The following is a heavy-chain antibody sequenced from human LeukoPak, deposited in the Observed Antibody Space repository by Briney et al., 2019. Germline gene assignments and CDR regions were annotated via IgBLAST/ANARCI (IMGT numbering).Heavy chain of an antibody. CDR1: GFTFSSYA. D-gene: IGHD1-1*01. Sequence: GVSLRLSCAASGFTFSSYAMHWVRQAPGKGLEWVAVISYDGSNKYYADPVKGRFTIYRDNSKNTLYLQMNSLRAEDTAVYYCARGDTSWNDDFDYGGQGTLVTVSS. V-gene: IGHV3-30*04. J-gene: IGHJ4*02. CDR3: ARGDTSWNDDFDY. CDR2: ISYDGSNK.